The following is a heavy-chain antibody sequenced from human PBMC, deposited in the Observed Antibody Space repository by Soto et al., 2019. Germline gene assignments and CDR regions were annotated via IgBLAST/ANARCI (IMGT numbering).Heavy chain of an antibody. CDR3: ARGRRYYYDNTGPFYFEH. CDR1: SISNYY. CDR2: IYYNGIT. V-gene: IGHV4-59*01. D-gene: IGHD3-22*01. Sequence: SISNYYWSWIRQPPGNELEWIAYIYYNGITNYNPSLKSRVTISVDTSKNQFSLTLTSVTAADTAVYYCARGRRYYYDNTGPFYFEHWGQGTLVTVSS. J-gene: IGHJ4*02.